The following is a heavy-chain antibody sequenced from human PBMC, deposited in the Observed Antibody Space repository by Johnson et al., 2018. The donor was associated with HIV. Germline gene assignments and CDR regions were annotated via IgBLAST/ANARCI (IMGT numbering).Heavy chain of an antibody. CDR3: ARSDSGYDAFDI. J-gene: IGHJ3*02. D-gene: IGHD5-12*01. V-gene: IGHV3-7*01. Sequence: VDSVKGRFTISRDNAKNSLYLQMNSLRAEDTAVYYCARSDSGYDAFDIWGQGTMVSVSS.